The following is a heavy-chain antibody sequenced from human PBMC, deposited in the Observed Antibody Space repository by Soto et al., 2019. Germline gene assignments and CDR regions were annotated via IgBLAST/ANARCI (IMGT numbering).Heavy chain of an antibody. V-gene: IGHV3-11*05. D-gene: IGHD3-9*01. J-gene: IGHJ3*02. CDR3: ERDADILTGSDAFDI. Sequence: PGGSLRLSCAASGFTFSDYYMTWIRQAPGKGLEWVSYIGSSSTYTNYADSVKGRFTISRDNAKNSLYLQMNSLRAEDTAVYYCERDADILTGSDAFDIWGQGTMVTVSS. CDR2: IGSSSTYT. CDR1: GFTFSDYY.